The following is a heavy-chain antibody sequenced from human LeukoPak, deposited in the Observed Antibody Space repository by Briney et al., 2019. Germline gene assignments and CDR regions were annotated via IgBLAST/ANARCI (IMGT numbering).Heavy chain of an antibody. Sequence: SETLSLTCTVSGGSISSYYWSWIRQPPGKGLEWIGYIYYSGSTNYNPSLKSRVTISVDTSKNQFSLKLSSVTAADTAVYYCARARGYYDSSGSLDYWGQGTLVTVSS. CDR2: IYYSGST. V-gene: IGHV4-59*01. J-gene: IGHJ4*02. CDR3: ARARGYYDSSGSLDY. D-gene: IGHD3-22*01. CDR1: GGSISSYY.